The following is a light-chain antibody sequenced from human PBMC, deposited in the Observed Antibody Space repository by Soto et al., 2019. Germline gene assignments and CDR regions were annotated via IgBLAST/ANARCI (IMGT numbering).Light chain of an antibody. CDR2: LGS. J-gene: IGKJ1*01. V-gene: IGKV2-28*01. Sequence: DIVMTQSQLSLPVTPGEPASISCRSSQILLHSNGYNYLDWYLQKPGQSPQLLIYLGSNRASGVPDRFSGSGSGTNFTLKISRVEAEDVGVYYCMQALQTPWTFGQGTKVDI. CDR1: QILLHSNGYNY. CDR3: MQALQTPWT.